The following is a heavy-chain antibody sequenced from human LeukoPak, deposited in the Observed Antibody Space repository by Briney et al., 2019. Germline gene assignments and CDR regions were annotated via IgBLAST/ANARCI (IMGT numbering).Heavy chain of an antibody. J-gene: IGHJ4*02. CDR3: ARGRYSYYFDY. CDR1: GGSISSSSYY. D-gene: IGHD3-10*01. CDR2: IYYSGST. Sequence: SETLSLTCTVSGGSISSSSYYWGWIRQPPGKGLEWIGSIYYSGSTYYNPSLKSRVTISVDTPKNQFSLKLSSVTAADTAVYYCARGRYSYYFDYWGQGTLVTVSS. V-gene: IGHV4-39*01.